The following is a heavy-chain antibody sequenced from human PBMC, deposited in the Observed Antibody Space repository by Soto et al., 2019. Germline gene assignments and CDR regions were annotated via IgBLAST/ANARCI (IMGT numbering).Heavy chain of an antibody. Sequence: SETLSLTCAVYGGSFSGYYWSWIRQPPGKGLEWIGEINHSGSTNYNPSLKSRVTISVDTSKNQFSLKLSSVTAADTAVYYCARALHRSSSSFFDSYYYYGMDVWGQGTTVTVS. CDR3: ARALHRSSSSFFDSYYYYGMDV. CDR1: GGSFSGYY. D-gene: IGHD6-6*01. V-gene: IGHV4-34*01. CDR2: INHSGST. J-gene: IGHJ6*02.